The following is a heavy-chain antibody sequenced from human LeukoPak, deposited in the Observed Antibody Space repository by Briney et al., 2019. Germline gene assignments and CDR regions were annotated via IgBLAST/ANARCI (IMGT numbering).Heavy chain of an antibody. D-gene: IGHD2/OR15-2a*01. CDR3: AISRAFNRGASYP. CDR1: GASVSSASY. V-gene: IGHV4-61*01. J-gene: IGHJ5*02. CDR2: IYNGVNT. Sequence: PSETLSLTCTVSGASVSSASYWTWIRQPPGKGVEWIAHIYNGVNTNYNPSLKSRVTISVDTSKNQFSLRLNSVTAADTAVYFCAISRAFNRGASYPWGQGSLVTVSS.